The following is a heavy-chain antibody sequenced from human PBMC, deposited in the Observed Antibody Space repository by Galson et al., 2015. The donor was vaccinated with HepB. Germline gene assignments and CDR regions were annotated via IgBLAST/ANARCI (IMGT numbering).Heavy chain of an antibody. Sequence: TLSLTCLVSGVSLSNATYHWSWIRQHPETGLEWIGYVFHTGSTNYKPSLQTRVAISVDTSLNRFSLNLKSVTVADTAVYYCGRGGSPRPNNWFDHWGQGILVTVSS. V-gene: IGHV4-31*03. CDR1: GVSLSNATYH. J-gene: IGHJ5*02. CDR2: VFHTGST. CDR3: GRGGSPRPNNWFDH. D-gene: IGHD2-15*01.